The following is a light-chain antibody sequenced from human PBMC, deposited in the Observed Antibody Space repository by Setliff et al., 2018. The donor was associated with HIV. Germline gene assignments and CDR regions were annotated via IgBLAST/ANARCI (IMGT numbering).Light chain of an antibody. J-gene: IGLJ3*02. V-gene: IGLV2-14*03. CDR2: DVN. CDR3: CSYASTSTLV. CDR1: SSDVGGYNY. Sequence: QSVLTQPASVSGSPGQSITISCTATSSDVGGYNYVSWYQQHPGKAPKLMIYDVNNRPSGVSTLFSGSKSGNTASLTISGLQAEDEADYYCCSYASTSTLVFGGGTK.